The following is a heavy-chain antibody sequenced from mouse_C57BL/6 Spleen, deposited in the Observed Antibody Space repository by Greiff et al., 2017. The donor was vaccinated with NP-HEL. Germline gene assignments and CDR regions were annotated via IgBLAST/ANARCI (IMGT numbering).Heavy chain of an antibody. V-gene: IGHV1-69*01. J-gene: IGHJ2*01. CDR1: GYTFTSYW. CDR2: IDPSDSYT. Sequence: QVQLQQPGAELVMPGASVKLSCKASGYTFTSYWMHWVKQRPGQGLEWIGEIDPSDSYTNYNQKFKGKSTLTVDKSSSTAYMQLSSLTSEDAAVYYCARKRLGNYFDYWGQGTTLTVSS. CDR3: ARKRLGNYFDY. D-gene: IGHD4-1*01.